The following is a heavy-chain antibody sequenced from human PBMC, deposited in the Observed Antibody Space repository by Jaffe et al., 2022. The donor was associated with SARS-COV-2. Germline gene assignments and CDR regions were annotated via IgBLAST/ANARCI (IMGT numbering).Heavy chain of an antibody. CDR3: AKDGVGFGELLFAHFDY. CDR1: GFTFSSYA. Sequence: EVQLVESGGGLVQPGGSLRLSCAASGFTFSSYAMSWVRQAPGKGLEWVSAISGSGGSTYYADSVKGRFTISRDNSKNTLYLQMNSLRAEDTAVYYCAKDGVGFGELLFAHFDYWGQGTLVTVSS. D-gene: IGHD3-10*01. CDR2: ISGSGGST. J-gene: IGHJ4*02. V-gene: IGHV3-23*04.